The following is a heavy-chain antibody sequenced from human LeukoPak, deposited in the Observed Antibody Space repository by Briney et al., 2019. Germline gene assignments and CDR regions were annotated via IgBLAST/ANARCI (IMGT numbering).Heavy chain of an antibody. CDR1: GGSINDAY. CDR2: IDYTGST. D-gene: IGHD1-1*01. CDR3: ARRQAVHIGVWSWGPKKKANEYGLDV. J-gene: IGHJ6*01. Sequence: DPSETLSLTCTVSGGSINDAYWSWIRQSPGRGLEWIGYIDYTGSTNYHPSLRGRVTISLATSKKQFSLTLSSVTAADTAVYYCARRQAVHIGVWSWGPKKKANEYGLDVWGQGTTVTVSS. V-gene: IGHV4-59*08.